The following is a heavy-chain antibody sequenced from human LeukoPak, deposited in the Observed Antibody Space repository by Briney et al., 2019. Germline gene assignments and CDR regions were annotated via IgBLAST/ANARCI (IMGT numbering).Heavy chain of an antibody. J-gene: IGHJ6*03. Sequence: SETLSLTCTVSGGSISSSSYYWGWIRQPPGKGLEWIGCIYYSGSTYYNPSLKSRVTISVDTSKNQFSLKLSSVTAADTAVYYCARDNFSSYYYYMDVWGKGTTVTVSS. CDR2: IYYSGST. CDR1: GGSISSSSYY. V-gene: IGHV4-39*07. CDR3: ARDNFSSYYYYMDV. D-gene: IGHD1-20*01.